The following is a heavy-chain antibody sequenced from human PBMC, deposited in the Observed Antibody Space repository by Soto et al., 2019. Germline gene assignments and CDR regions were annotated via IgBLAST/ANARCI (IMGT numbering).Heavy chain of an antibody. CDR2: INHSGST. D-gene: IGHD2-15*01. CDR1: GGSFSGYY. CDR3: ARFSVVAATHAWFDP. Sequence: SETLSLTCAVYGGSFSGYYWSWIRQPPGKGLEWIGEINHSGSTNYNPSLKSRVTISVDTSKNQFSLKLSSVTAADTAVYYCARFSVVAATHAWFDPWGQGTLVTVSS. J-gene: IGHJ5*02. V-gene: IGHV4-34*01.